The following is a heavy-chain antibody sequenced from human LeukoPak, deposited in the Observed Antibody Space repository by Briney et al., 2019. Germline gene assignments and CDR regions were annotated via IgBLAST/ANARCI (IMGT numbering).Heavy chain of an antibody. D-gene: IGHD4-17*01. J-gene: IGHJ6*03. V-gene: IGHV3-7*01. CDR2: IKQDGSEK. CDR1: GFTFSSYW. CDR3: ARVYAYDYGDLRMGVRDYYYYYMDV. Sequence: GGSLRLSCAASGFTFSSYWMSWVRQAPGKGLEWVANIKQDGSEKYYVDSVKGRFTISRDNAKNSLYLQMNSLRAEDTAVYYCARVYAYDYGDLRMGVRDYYYYYMDVWGKGTTVTVSS.